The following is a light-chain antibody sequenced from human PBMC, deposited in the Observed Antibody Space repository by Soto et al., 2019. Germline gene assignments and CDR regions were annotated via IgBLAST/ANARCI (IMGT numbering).Light chain of an antibody. V-gene: IGKV3-15*01. J-gene: IGKJ1*01. CDR2: GAS. Sequence: VISHSRAAVSVSPGDTATLSCRASQSVSSSLAWYQQKPGQAPRLLIYGASTRATGVPARFSGSGSGTEFTLTISRLQSEDFAVYYCQQYYNWRPRFGQGTKVDI. CDR1: QSVSSS. CDR3: QQYYNWRPR.